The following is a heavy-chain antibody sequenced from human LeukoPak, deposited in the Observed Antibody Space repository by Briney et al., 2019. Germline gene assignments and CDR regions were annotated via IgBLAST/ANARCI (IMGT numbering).Heavy chain of an antibody. CDR2: INPSGGST. Sequence: GASVKVSCKASGYTFTSYYMHWVRQAPGQGLEWMGIINPSGGSTSYAQKFQGRVTMTRDTSTSTVYMELSSLRSEDTAVYYCARDLFGITMIVVAEYYYYGMDVWGQGTTVTVSS. V-gene: IGHV1-46*01. J-gene: IGHJ6*02. D-gene: IGHD3-22*01. CDR3: ARDLFGITMIVVAEYYYYGMDV. CDR1: GYTFTSYY.